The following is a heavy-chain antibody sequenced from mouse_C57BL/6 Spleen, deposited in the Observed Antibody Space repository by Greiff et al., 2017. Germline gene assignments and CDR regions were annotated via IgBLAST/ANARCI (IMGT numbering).Heavy chain of an antibody. CDR3: ARRGVCGCWFAD. Sequence: VQLQQSGPELVKPGASVKISCKASGYAFSSSWMNWVKQRPGKGLEWIGRIYPGDGDTNYNGKFKGKATLTADKSSSTAYMQLSSLTSEDSAVYFGARRGVCGCWFADWGQGTMVTVSA. D-gene: IGHD2-10*02. CDR1: GYAFSSSW. CDR2: IYPGDGDT. V-gene: IGHV1-82*01. J-gene: IGHJ3*01.